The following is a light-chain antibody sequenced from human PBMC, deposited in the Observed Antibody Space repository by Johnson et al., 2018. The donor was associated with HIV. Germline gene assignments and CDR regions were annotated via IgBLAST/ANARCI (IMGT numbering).Light chain of an antibody. J-gene: IGLJ1*01. CDR2: ANN. V-gene: IGLV1-51*02. Sequence: QSVLTQPPSVSAAPGQKVTISCSGSSSNIGNNFVSWYQQLPGTAPKLLIYANNKRPSGIADRFSGSKSGTSATLGITGLQTGAEADYYCGTWDNCLSGYVVGSGTKVTVL. CDR1: SSNIGNNF. CDR3: GTWDNCLSGYV.